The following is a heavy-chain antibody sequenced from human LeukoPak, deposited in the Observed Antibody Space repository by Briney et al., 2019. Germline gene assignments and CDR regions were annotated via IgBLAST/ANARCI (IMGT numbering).Heavy chain of an antibody. V-gene: IGHV3-48*01. Sequence: AGGSLRLSCAASGFTFSSYSMNWVRQAPGKGLEWVSYISSSSSTIYYADSVKGRFTISRDNAKNSLYLQMNSLRAEDTAVYYCARDLFRDYYYGMDVWGQGTTVTVSS. CDR2: ISSSSSTI. J-gene: IGHJ6*02. CDR3: ARDLFRDYYYGMDV. CDR1: GFTFSSYS. D-gene: IGHD2-21*01.